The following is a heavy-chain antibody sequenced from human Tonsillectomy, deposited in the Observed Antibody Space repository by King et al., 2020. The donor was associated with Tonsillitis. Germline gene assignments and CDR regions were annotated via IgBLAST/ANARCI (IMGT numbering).Heavy chain of an antibody. CDR2: IYHSGST. Sequence: QLQESGPGLVKPSETLSLTCAVSGYSISSGYYWGWIRQPPGKGLEWIGSIYHSGSTYYNPSLKSRVTIPVEPSKNQFSLKLSSLTAADTAVYYCARGYSGYGFDYWGQGTLVTVSS. V-gene: IGHV4-38-2*01. J-gene: IGHJ4*02. CDR3: ARGYSGYGFDY. CDR1: GYSISSGYY. D-gene: IGHD5-12*01.